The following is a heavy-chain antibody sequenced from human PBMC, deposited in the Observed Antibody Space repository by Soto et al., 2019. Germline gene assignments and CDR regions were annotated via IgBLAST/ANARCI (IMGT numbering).Heavy chain of an antibody. Sequence: QITLNESGPTVVRPTETLTLTCRFSGFSLTTSGVGVGWIRQSPGKAPEWLALIYWDDDKRYSASLKSRLTITQDPSKNQVVLTVSALGPTDTATYYCAHRVLRTVFGLVTTTAIYFDFWGQGTPVAVSS. CDR3: AHRVLRTVFGLVTTTAIYFDF. CDR2: IYWDDDK. D-gene: IGHD3-3*01. CDR1: GFSLTTSGVG. J-gene: IGHJ4*02. V-gene: IGHV2-5*02.